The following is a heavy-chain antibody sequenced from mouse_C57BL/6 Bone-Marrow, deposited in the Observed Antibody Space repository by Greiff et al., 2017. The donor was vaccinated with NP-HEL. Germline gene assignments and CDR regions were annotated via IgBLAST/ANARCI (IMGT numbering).Heavy chain of an antibody. CDR3: TTNPEGAMDY. CDR1: GFNIKDDY. Sequence: VQLQQSGAELVRPWASVKLSCTASGFNIKDDYMHWVKQRPEQGLEWIGWIDPENGDTEYASKFQGKATITADTSSNTAYLQLSSLTSEDTAVYYCTTNPEGAMDYWGQGTSVTVSS. V-gene: IGHV14-4*01. CDR2: IDPENGDT. J-gene: IGHJ4*01.